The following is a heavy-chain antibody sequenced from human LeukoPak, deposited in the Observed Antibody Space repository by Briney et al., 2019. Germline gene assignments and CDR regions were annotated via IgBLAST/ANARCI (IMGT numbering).Heavy chain of an antibody. Sequence: GGSLRLSCAASGFTFSGYWVTWVRQAPGKGPEWVSAISGSGGSTYYADSVKGRFTISRDNSKNTLYLQMNSLRAEDTAVYYCAKDKWAVAGTYWGQGILVTVSS. CDR2: ISGSGGST. J-gene: IGHJ4*02. CDR3: AKDKWAVAGTY. D-gene: IGHD6-19*01. CDR1: GFTFSGYW. V-gene: IGHV3-23*01.